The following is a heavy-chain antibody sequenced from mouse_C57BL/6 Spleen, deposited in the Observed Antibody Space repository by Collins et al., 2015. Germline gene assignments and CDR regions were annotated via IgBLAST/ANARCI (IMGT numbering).Heavy chain of an antibody. D-gene: IGHD2-5*01. Sequence: EVQLVESGGDLVKPGGSLKLSCAASGFTFSSYGMSWVRQTPDKRLEWVATISSGGSYTYYPDSVKGRFTISRDNAKNTLYLQMSSLKSEDTAMYYCARERAYYSNYGAMDYWGQGTSVTVSS. V-gene: IGHV5-6*01. J-gene: IGHJ4*01. CDR3: ARERAYYSNYGAMDY. CDR2: ISSGGSYT. CDR1: GFTFSSYG.